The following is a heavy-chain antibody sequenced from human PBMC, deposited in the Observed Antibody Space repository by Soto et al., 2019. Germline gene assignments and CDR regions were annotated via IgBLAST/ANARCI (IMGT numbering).Heavy chain of an antibody. J-gene: IGHJ5*02. Sequence: QVQLVQSGAEVKKPGASVKVSCKASGYTFTSYDINWVRQATGQGLEWMGWMNPNSGNTGYAQKFQGRVTMTRNTSIITAYMELSSLRSEDTAVYYCARDTLRNDDSSGYWGWFDPWGQGTLVTVSS. CDR1: GYTFTSYD. D-gene: IGHD3-22*01. CDR3: ARDTLRNDDSSGYWGWFDP. V-gene: IGHV1-8*01. CDR2: MNPNSGNT.